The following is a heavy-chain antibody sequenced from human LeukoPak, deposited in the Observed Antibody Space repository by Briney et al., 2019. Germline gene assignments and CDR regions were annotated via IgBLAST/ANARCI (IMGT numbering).Heavy chain of an antibody. Sequence: SETLSLTCTVSGGSVSRDYWTCIRQPPGKGLEWIGYIFYSGSTNYNPSLKSRATISVDTSNNQFSLKLDSVTVADTAMYYCARGMSPLPSLYASSGYAPDSWGQGTLVTVSS. V-gene: IGHV4-59*02. CDR2: IFYSGST. D-gene: IGHD3-22*01. CDR1: GGSVSRDY. J-gene: IGHJ4*02. CDR3: ARGMSPLPSLYASSGYAPDS.